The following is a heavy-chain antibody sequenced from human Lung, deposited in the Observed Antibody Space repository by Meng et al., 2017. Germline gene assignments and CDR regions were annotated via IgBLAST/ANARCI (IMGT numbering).Heavy chain of an antibody. Sequence: QVQRPQWGAGLLKPSETLSLTCVVSGGSFSDYYWSWIRHPPGKGLEWIGEINHSGSTNYNPSLESRATISVDTSQNNLSLKLSSVTAADSAVYYCARGPTTMAHDFDYWGQGTLVTVSS. J-gene: IGHJ4*02. D-gene: IGHD4-11*01. CDR1: GGSFSDYY. CDR2: INHSGST. V-gene: IGHV4-34*01. CDR3: ARGPTTMAHDFDY.